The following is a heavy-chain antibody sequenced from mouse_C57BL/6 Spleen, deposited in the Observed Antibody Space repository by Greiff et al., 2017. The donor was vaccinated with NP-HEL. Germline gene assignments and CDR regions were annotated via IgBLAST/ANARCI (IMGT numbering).Heavy chain of an antibody. CDR3: ARYGDGGFAY. D-gene: IGHD1-1*01. CDR2: INPSSGYT. Sequence: QVQLKESGAELARPGASVKMSCKASGYTFTSYTMHWVKQRPGQGLEWIGYINPSSGYTKYNQKFKDKATLTADKSSSTAYMQLSSLTSEDSAVYYCARYGDGGFAYWGQGTLVTVSA. J-gene: IGHJ3*01. V-gene: IGHV1-4*01. CDR1: GYTFTSYT.